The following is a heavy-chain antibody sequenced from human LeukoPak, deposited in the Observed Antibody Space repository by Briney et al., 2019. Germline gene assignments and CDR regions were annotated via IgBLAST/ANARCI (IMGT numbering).Heavy chain of an antibody. Sequence: GGSLRLSCSASGFLFSNYAMSWVRQAPGKGLEWTSALSGSGRTTYYADSVKGRFTISRDNSGNTLYLQMNSLTVEDTALYYCAKNRGIGSADWFDPWGQRTLVTVSS. CDR3: AKNRGIGSADWFDP. CDR2: LSGSGRTT. CDR1: GFLFSNYA. D-gene: IGHD2-2*01. V-gene: IGHV3-23*01. J-gene: IGHJ5*02.